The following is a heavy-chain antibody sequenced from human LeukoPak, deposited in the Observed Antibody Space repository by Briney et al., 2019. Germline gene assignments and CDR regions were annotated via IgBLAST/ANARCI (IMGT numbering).Heavy chain of an antibody. CDR2: ISWNSGKI. CDR3: AKDNRRHYTSGPNPDSLH. V-gene: IGHV3-9*01. Sequence: GGSLRLSCAASGFTFDDYAMHWVRQAPGKGLEWVSGISWNSGKIGYADSVKGRFTISRDNAKNSLYLQMDSLRVEDTAFYYCAKDNRRHYTSGPNPDSLHWGQGALVTVS. D-gene: IGHD6-19*01. CDR1: GFTFDDYA. J-gene: IGHJ4*02.